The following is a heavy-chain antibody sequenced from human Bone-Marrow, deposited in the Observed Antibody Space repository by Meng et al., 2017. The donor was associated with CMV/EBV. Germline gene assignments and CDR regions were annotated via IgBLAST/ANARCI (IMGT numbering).Heavy chain of an antibody. J-gene: IGHJ4*02. CDR1: GYTFTGHY. D-gene: IGHD1-1*01. CDR3: ARDHNWGPDY. Sequence: ASVKVSCKASGYTFTGHYLHWVRQAPGQGLEWMGWIMPYSGDTNYAQTFQGRVTMTSDTSLSTAYMELSSLRSDDTAVYYCARDHNWGPDYWGQGTLVTVSS. CDR2: IMPYSGDT. V-gene: IGHV1-2*02.